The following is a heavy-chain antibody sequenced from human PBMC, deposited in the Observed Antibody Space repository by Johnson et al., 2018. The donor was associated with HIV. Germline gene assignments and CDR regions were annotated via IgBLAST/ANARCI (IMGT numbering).Heavy chain of an antibody. Sequence: VQLVESGGGLVQPGRSLRLSCAASGFTFDDYAMHWVRQAPGKGLEWVSGISWNSGSIGYADSVKGRFTISRDNSKNTAYLQMNSLKSEDTAVYYCTRTDVTYNYDISGYVDAFDIWGQGTMVTVSS. CDR3: TRTDVTYNYDISGYVDAFDI. CDR2: ISWNSGSI. D-gene: IGHD3-22*01. V-gene: IGHV3-9*01. J-gene: IGHJ3*02. CDR1: GFTFDDYA.